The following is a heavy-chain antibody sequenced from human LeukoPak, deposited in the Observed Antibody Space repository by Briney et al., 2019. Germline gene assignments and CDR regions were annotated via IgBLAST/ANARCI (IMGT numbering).Heavy chain of an antibody. Sequence: GGSLRLSCTASGFTVSSNYMSWVRQGQGKGLEWVSVIYSGGSTYYADSVKGRFTISRDHSKNTPFLQMSSLRAEDTAVYYCAKGISGSFFGSWGQGTLVTVSS. CDR2: IYSGGST. CDR3: AKGISGSFFGS. J-gene: IGHJ4*02. D-gene: IGHD3-10*01. CDR1: GFTVSSNY. V-gene: IGHV3-53*01.